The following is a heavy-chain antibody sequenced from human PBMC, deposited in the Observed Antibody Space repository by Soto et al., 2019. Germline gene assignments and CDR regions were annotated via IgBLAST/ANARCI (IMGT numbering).Heavy chain of an antibody. V-gene: IGHV1-18*01. J-gene: IGHJ6*02. CDR3: AMVDNYVTPTPQDV. D-gene: IGHD3-16*01. Sequence: QVQLVQSGDEMKKPGASVRVSCKASGYIFVTYGIAWVRQAPGQGLEWMGWISPYTGDTHSASKVQGRLTMTTDTSTSTAYMDLGSLTSDDPAVYYCAMVDNYVTPTPQDVWGQGTTVTVSS. CDR2: ISPYTGDT. CDR1: GYIFVTYG.